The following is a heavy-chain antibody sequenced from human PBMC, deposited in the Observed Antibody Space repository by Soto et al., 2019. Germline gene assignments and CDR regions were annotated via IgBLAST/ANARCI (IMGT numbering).Heavy chain of an antibody. D-gene: IGHD6-13*01. J-gene: IGHJ4*02. CDR3: AKAQYSSSWATDY. CDR2: ISWNSGSI. Sequence: EVQLVESGGGLVQPGRSLRLSCAASGFTFDDYAMHWVRQAPGKGLEWVSGISWNSGSIGYADSVKGRFTISRDNAKNSLYLQMNSLRAEDTALYYCAKAQYSSSWATDYWGQGTLVTVSS. V-gene: IGHV3-9*01. CDR1: GFTFDDYA.